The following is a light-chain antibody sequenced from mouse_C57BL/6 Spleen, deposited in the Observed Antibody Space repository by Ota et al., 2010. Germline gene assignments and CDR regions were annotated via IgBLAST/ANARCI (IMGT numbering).Light chain of an antibody. CDR3: QQYGSYPLT. CDR2: STS. Sequence: ENVMTQSHKFMSTSVGDRVSITCKASQDVGTAVAWYQQKPGQSPKLLIYSTSNRYTGVPDRFTGSGSGTDFTLTISNMQSEDLADYFCQQYGSYPLTFGAGTKLELK. V-gene: IGKV6-13*01. J-gene: IGKJ5*01. CDR1: QDVGTA.